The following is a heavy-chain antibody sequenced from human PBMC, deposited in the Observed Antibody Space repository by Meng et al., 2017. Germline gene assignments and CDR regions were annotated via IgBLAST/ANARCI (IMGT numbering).Heavy chain of an antibody. CDR3: ARDVSRGRGDYIWFDP. D-gene: IGHD4-17*01. J-gene: IGHJ5*02. Sequence: GESLKISCAASGFTFSSYAMSWVRQAPGKGLEWVSAISGSGGSTYYADSVKGRFTISRDNSKNTLYLQMNSLRAEDTAVYYCARDVSRGRGDYIWFDPWGQGTLVTVSS. CDR2: ISGSGGST. V-gene: IGHV3-23*01. CDR1: GFTFSSYA.